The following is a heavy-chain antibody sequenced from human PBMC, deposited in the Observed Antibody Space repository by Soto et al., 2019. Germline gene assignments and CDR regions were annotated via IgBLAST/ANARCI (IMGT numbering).Heavy chain of an antibody. J-gene: IGHJ1*01. D-gene: IGHD3-22*01. CDR2: INAGNGNT. CDR1: GYTFTSAA. CDR3: ARVTDYFDTIGYSREYFQH. Sequence: GASVKVSCKTSGYTFTSAAMHWLRQHAGQRPEGMGWINAGNGNTKYSQKSLGRDTITTDISAITIYIEMSSLRSEDTAAYFYARVTDYFDTIGYSREYFQHWGQGTPVTVSS. V-gene: IGHV1-3*01.